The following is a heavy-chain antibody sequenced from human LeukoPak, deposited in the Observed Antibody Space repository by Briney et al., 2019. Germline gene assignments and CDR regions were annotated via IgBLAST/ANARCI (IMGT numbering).Heavy chain of an antibody. J-gene: IGHJ4*02. CDR3: AKDRKWSYYGFDY. V-gene: IGHV3-30*18. D-gene: IGHD3-10*01. CDR1: QFTFSDCG. CDR2: ISHDGSNK. Sequence: GRSLRLSCAASQFTFSDCGMHWVRQAPGKGLEWVALISHDGSNKYYADSAKGRFTISRDNSKNTPYLELNSLRVEDTAVYYCAKDRKWSYYGFDYWGQGTLVTVSS.